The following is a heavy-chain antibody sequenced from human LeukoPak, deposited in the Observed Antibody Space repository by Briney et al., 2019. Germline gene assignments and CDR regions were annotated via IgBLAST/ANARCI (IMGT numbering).Heavy chain of an antibody. CDR2: ISACSGDT. CDR3: ARLAMYNYDSSGYYLGGSFDY. CDR1: GYNFNSYG. D-gene: IGHD3-22*01. V-gene: IGHV1-18*01. Sequence: GASVKVSCKTSGYNFNSYGIRWVRQAPGQGLEWMGWISACSGDTNYAQKLKGRVTMTTDTSTSTAYMELRSLRSDDTAVYYCARLAMYNYDSSGYYLGGSFDYWGQGTLVTVSS. J-gene: IGHJ4*02.